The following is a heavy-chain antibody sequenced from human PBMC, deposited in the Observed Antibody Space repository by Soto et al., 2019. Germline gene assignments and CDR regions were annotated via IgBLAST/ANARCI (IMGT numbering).Heavy chain of an antibody. Sequence: VQLVQSGAEVKKPGASVKVSCKASGYTFTHYYMHWVRQAPGQGLEWMGIINPNGGSTTYAQRFRAGFTMPRDTSTSTVYMELSSLRSEDSAVYYCATSVNSAMAFDYWGQGTLVTVSS. CDR1: GYTFTHYY. J-gene: IGHJ4*02. CDR2: INPNGGST. CDR3: ATSVNSAMAFDY. D-gene: IGHD5-18*01. V-gene: IGHV1-46*01.